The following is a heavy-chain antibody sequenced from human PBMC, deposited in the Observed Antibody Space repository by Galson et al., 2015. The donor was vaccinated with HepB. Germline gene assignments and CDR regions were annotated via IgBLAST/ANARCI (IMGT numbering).Heavy chain of an antibody. J-gene: IGHJ4*02. V-gene: IGHV1-69*10. Sequence: SVKVSCKASGGTFSSYAISWVRQAPGQGLEWMGGIIPILGIANYAQKFQGRVTITADKSTSTAYMELSSLRSEDTAVYYCARSPTNLYSGYGEWYFDYWGQGTLVTVSS. CDR3: ARSPTNLYSGYGEWYFDY. D-gene: IGHD5-12*01. CDR2: IIPILGIA. CDR1: GGTFSSYA.